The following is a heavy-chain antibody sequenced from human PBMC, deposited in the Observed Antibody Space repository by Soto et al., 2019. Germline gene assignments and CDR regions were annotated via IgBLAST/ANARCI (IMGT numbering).Heavy chain of an antibody. J-gene: IGHJ5*02. CDR2: ISGSGGST. Sequence: GGSLRLSCAASGFTFSSYAMSWVRQAPGKGLEWVSAISGSGGSTYYADSVKGRFTISRDNSKNTLYLQMNSLRAEDTAVYYCAKGRSGYCSSTSCGLTLGFDPWGQGTLVTVSS. V-gene: IGHV3-23*01. CDR1: GFTFSSYA. CDR3: AKGRSGYCSSTSCGLTLGFDP. D-gene: IGHD2-2*01.